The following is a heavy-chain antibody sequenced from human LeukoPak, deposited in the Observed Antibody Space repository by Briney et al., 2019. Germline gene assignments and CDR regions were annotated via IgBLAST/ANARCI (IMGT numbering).Heavy chain of an antibody. V-gene: IGHV1-2*02. CDR2: INPNSGGT. D-gene: IGHD3-16*01. CDR3: AIYDYATRNDWG. CDR1: GYTFTGYY. Sequence: ASVKVSCKASGYTFTGYYMHWVRQAPGQGLEWMGWINPNSGGTSYAQKFQGRVTMTRDTSISTAYMELSRLRSDDTAVYYCAIYDYATRNDWGWGQGTLVTVSS. J-gene: IGHJ4*02.